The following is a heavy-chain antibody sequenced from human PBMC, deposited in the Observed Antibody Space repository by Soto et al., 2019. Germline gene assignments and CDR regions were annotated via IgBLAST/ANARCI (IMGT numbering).Heavy chain of an antibody. CDR1: GFTFSSYW. CDR2: INSDGSST. V-gene: IGHV3-74*01. D-gene: IGHD4-4*01. Sequence: GSLRRSCAASGFTFSSYWMHWVRQAPGKGMVLVSRINSDGSSTSYADSVKGRFTISRDKAKNTLYLQMNSLRVDDTALYYCAKERRLQRAXWGQGTLVTVSX. CDR3: AKERRLQRAX. J-gene: IGHJ4*01.